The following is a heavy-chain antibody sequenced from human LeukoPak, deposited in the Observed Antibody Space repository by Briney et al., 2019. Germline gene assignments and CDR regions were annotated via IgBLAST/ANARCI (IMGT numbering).Heavy chain of an antibody. Sequence: GGSLRLSCAASGFTFSSYAMSWVRQAPGKGLEWVSAISGSGGSTYYADSVKGRFTISRDNSKNTLYLQMNSLRAEDTAVYYCAKTVTMVRGVIITFWFDSWGQGTLVTVSS. V-gene: IGHV3-23*01. CDR2: ISGSGGST. J-gene: IGHJ5*01. CDR1: GFTFSSYA. CDR3: AKTVTMVRGVIITFWFDS. D-gene: IGHD3-10*01.